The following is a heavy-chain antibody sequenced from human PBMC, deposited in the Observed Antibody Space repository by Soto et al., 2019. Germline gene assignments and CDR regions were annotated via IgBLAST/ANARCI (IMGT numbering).Heavy chain of an antibody. CDR2: IYYNENT. D-gene: IGHD2-21*02. J-gene: IGHJ4*02. V-gene: IGHV4-59*01. CDR1: GASIISYF. CDR3: ARTRSGDYYYDY. Sequence: SETLSLTCTVSGASIISYFWSWIRQTPGKGLELIGYIYYNENTNYNPSLKSRVTISLDTSKNQFSLKLTSVTSADTAVYYCARTRSGDYYYDYWGLGTLVTVSS.